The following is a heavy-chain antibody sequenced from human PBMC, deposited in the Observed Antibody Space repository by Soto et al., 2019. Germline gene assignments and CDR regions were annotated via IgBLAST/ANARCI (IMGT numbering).Heavy chain of an antibody. CDR1: GFAFSSYG. J-gene: IGHJ4*02. CDR3: ARSPPGVEGLYYFDF. D-gene: IGHD2-15*01. CDR2: IWYDVSNK. Sequence: QVQLVESGGGVVQPGRSLRLSCAASGFAFSSYGMHWVRLTPGKGLEWVALIWYDVSNKYYADSMKGRFTISRDNSKNTLYLQMHRLRAEDTAVYFCARSPPGVEGLYYFDFWGQGTLVTVSS. V-gene: IGHV3-33*01.